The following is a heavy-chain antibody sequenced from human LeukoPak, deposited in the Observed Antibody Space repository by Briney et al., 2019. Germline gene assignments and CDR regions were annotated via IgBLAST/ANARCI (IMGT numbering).Heavy chain of an antibody. D-gene: IGHD3-22*01. CDR3: ARGPYSYDSSGAFDI. CDR2: ISSSGST. Sequence: SETLSLTCAVYGGSFSGYYWSWTRQPPGKVLEWIGRISSSGSTNYNPSLKSRVTISVDTSKNQFSLKLSSVTAADTAVYFGARGPYSYDSSGAFDIWGQGTMVTVSS. J-gene: IGHJ3*02. V-gene: IGHV4-34*01. CDR1: GGSFSGYY.